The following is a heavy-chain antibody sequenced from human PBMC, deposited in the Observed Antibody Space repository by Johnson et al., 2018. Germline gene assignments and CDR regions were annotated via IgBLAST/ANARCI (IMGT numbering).Heavy chain of an antibody. Sequence: VQLVQSGGGVVQPGRSLRLSCAASGFTFSSYGMHWVRQAPGKGLEWVSGISWNSGSIGYADSVKGRFTISRDNAKNSLYLQMNSLRAEDTALYYCAKDAVEMATTFQHWGQGTLVTVSS. CDR1: GFTFSSYG. J-gene: IGHJ1*01. D-gene: IGHD5-24*01. CDR3: AKDAVEMATTFQH. CDR2: ISWNSGSI. V-gene: IGHV3-9*01.